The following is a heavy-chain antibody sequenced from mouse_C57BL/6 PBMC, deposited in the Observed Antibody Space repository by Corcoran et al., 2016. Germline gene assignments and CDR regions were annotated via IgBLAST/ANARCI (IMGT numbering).Heavy chain of an antibody. D-gene: IGHD2-12*01. CDR1: GYTFTDYY. V-gene: IGHV1-26*01. CDR3: ARHYSNDYLGYWYFDV. Sequence: EVQLQQSGPELVKPGASVKISCKASGYTFTDYYMNWVKQSHGKSLEWIGDINPNNGGTSYNQKFKGKATLTVDKSSSTAYMELRSLTSEDSAVYYCARHYSNDYLGYWYFDVWGTGTMVTVSS. CDR2: INPNNGGT. J-gene: IGHJ1*03.